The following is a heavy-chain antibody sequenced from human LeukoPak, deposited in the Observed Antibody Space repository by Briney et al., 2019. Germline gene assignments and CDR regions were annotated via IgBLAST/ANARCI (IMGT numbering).Heavy chain of an antibody. CDR3: ARDIYGGNPRTDY. Sequence: QTGGSLRLSCAASGFTFRSYVMSWVRQAPGKGLEWVSAISGSGGSTYYADSVKGRFTISRDNAKSSLYLQMNSLRDEDTGVYYCARDIYGGNPRTDYWGPGTLVTVPS. CDR2: ISGSGGST. V-gene: IGHV3-23*01. D-gene: IGHD4-23*01. J-gene: IGHJ4*02. CDR1: GFTFRSYV.